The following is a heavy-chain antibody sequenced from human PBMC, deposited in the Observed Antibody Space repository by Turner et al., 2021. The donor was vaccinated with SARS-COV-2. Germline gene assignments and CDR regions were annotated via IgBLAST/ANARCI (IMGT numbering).Heavy chain of an antibody. V-gene: IGHV1-2*02. Sequence: QVQLVQSGAEVKKPGASVTVSCKASGYTITGYYMHLVRQAPGQGLEWMGWINPNSGDTNYAQKFQGRVTMTRNTSISTAYMELSRLKSDDTAVYYCARVYSSSWEYYFDYWGQGTLVTVSS. CDR2: INPNSGDT. CDR3: ARVYSSSWEYYFDY. D-gene: IGHD6-13*01. J-gene: IGHJ4*02. CDR1: GYTITGYY.